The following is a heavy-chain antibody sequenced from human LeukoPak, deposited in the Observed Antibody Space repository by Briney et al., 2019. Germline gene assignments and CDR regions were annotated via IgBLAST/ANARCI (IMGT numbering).Heavy chain of an antibody. Sequence: GGSLRLSCAASGFNFNNYDMHWVRQVPGKGLEWVSALGSAGDTYYPDSVRGRFTISKETAKNSLYLQMNSLRVEDTAVYYCARDNSGPAYWGQGTLVTVSS. CDR3: ARDNSGPAY. J-gene: IGHJ4*02. D-gene: IGHD1-26*01. CDR1: GFNFNNYD. V-gene: IGHV3-13*01. CDR2: LGSAGDT.